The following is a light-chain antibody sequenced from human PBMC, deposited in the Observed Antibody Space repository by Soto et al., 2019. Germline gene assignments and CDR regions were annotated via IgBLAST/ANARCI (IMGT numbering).Light chain of an antibody. Sequence: QSVLTQPPSVSGALGQRVTISCTGSSSNIGAGYDVHWYQQLPGTAPKLLIYGNSNRPSGVPDRFSGSKSGTSASLAITGLQAEDEADYYCPSYDGSLSRVFGGGTKLTVL. CDR2: GNS. J-gene: IGLJ2*01. V-gene: IGLV1-40*01. CDR3: PSYDGSLSRV. CDR1: SSNIGAGYD.